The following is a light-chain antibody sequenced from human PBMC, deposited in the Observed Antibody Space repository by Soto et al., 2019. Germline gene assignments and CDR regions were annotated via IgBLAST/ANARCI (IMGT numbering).Light chain of an antibody. CDR3: LQDYNYPLT. CDR1: QGISND. Sequence: AIQMTQSPSSLSASVGDRVTITCRASQGISNDLGWYQQKPGKAPKLLIYDAFNLQDGVPSRFSGSGSGTDFTLTISNLQPEDFATYYCLQDYNYPLTFGGGTRVEMK. CDR2: DAF. J-gene: IGKJ4*01. V-gene: IGKV1-6*01.